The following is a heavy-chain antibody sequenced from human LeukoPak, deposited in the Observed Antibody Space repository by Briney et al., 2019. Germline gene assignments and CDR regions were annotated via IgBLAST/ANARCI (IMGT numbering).Heavy chain of an antibody. CDR2: INPNSGGT. D-gene: IGHD2-2*02. CDR1: GYTFTGYY. J-gene: IGHJ3*02. Sequence: SVKVSCKASGYTFTGYYMHWVRQAPGQGLEWMGWINPNSGGTNYAQKFQGRVTMTRDTSISTAYMELSRLRSDDTALYYCARRDIVVVPAAIIGAFDIWGQGTMVTVSS. V-gene: IGHV1-2*02. CDR3: ARRDIVVVPAAIIGAFDI.